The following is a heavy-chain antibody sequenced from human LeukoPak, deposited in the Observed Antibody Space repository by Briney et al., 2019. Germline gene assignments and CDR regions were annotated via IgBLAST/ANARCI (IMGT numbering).Heavy chain of an antibody. Sequence: PSETLSLTCIVSGGSISSSSYYWGWIRQPPGKGLEWIGSIYYSGSTYYNPSLKSRVTISVDTSKNQFSLKLSSVTAADTAVYYCARRGVGMAVDPWGQGTLVTVSS. J-gene: IGHJ5*02. D-gene: IGHD3-10*01. CDR2: IYYSGST. V-gene: IGHV4-39*01. CDR1: GGSISSSSYY. CDR3: ARRGVGMAVDP.